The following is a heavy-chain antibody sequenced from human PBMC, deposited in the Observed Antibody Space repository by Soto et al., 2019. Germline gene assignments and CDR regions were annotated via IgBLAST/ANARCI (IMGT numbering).Heavy chain of an antibody. V-gene: IGHV4-59*01. J-gene: IGHJ4*02. CDR2: VQNSGRT. D-gene: IGHD3-22*01. Sequence: SETLSLTCTVSGGSLSTYYWSWIRQPPGKGLEWIGYVQNSGRTNYNPSLNSRANISVDTSKTQFSLQLSSVTAADTAVYYCARERPYYGFDXWGQGPPVTV. CDR1: GGSLSTYY. CDR3: ARERPYYGFDX.